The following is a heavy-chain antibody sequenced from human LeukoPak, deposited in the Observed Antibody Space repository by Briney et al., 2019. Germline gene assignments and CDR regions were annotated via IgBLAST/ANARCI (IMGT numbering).Heavy chain of an antibody. CDR2: INSDGSST. V-gene: IGHV3-74*01. CDR3: ARDGDYDISTGQDYYGMDV. CDR1: GFTFSSYW. D-gene: IGHD3-9*01. Sequence: GGSLRLSCAASGFTFSSYWMHWVRQAPGKGLVWVSRINSDGSSTSYADSVKGRFTISRDNAKNTLYLQMNSLRAEDTAVYYCARDGDYDISTGQDYYGMDVWGQGTTVTVSS. J-gene: IGHJ6*02.